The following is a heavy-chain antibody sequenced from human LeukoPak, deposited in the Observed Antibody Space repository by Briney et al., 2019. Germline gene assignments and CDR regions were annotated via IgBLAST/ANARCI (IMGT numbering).Heavy chain of an antibody. CDR3: ARRYSSGGNDY. CDR2: IRYDGSNK. CDR1: GFTFSTYG. D-gene: IGHD6-25*01. J-gene: IGHJ4*02. Sequence: GGSLRLSCAASGFTFSTYGIDWVRQAPGKGLEWVPFIRYDGSNKYYADSVKGRFAISRDNSKNTLYLQMDTLRAEDTAVYYCARRYSSGGNDYWGQGTLVTVSS. V-gene: IGHV3-30*02.